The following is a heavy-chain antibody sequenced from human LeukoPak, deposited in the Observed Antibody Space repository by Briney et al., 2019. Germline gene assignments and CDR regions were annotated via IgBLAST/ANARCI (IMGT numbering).Heavy chain of an antibody. J-gene: IGHJ4*02. D-gene: IGHD3-10*01. CDR1: GFSLSTSGVG. Sequence: SGPTLVNPTQTLTLTCTFSGFSLSTSGVGVGWIRQPPGKALEWLALIYWNDDKRYSPSLKSRLTITKDTSKNQVVLTMTNMDPVDTATYYCAHIGLLWFGESAFDYWGQGTLVTVSS. V-gene: IGHV2-5*01. CDR2: IYWNDDK. CDR3: AHIGLLWFGESAFDY.